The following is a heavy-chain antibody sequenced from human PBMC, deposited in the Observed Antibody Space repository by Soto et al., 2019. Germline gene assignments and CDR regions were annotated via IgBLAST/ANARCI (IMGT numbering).Heavy chain of an antibody. J-gene: IGHJ6*02. CDR3: ARYDGSGYYYYGMDV. V-gene: IGHV5-10-1*01. D-gene: IGHD3-10*01. Sequence: PGESLKISCKGSGYSFTSYWISWVHQMPGKGLEWMGRIDPSDSYTNYSPSFQGHVTISADKSISTAYLQWSSLKASDTAMYYCARYDGSGYYYYGMDVWGQGTTVTVSS. CDR2: IDPSDSYT. CDR1: GYSFTSYW.